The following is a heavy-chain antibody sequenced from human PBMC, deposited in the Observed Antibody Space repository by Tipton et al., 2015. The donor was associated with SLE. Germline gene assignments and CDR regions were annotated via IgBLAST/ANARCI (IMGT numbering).Heavy chain of an antibody. CDR2: IYTSGST. J-gene: IGHJ3*02. D-gene: IGHD2-21*01. CDR1: GGSISSGSYY. CDR3: ERDGGEEHIVADAFDI. V-gene: IGHV4-61*02. Sequence: TLSLTCTVSGGSISSGSYYWSWIRQPAGKGLEWIGRIYTSGSTNYNSSLKSRVTISVDTSKNQFSLKLSSVTAADTAVYYCERDGGEEHIVADAFDIWGQGTMVTVSS.